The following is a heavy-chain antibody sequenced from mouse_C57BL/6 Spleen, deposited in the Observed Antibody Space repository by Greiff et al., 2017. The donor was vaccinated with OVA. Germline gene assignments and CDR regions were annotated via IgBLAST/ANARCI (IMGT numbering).Heavy chain of an antibody. CDR2: IYPRSGNT. CDR1: GYTFTSYG. CDR3: ARRSMVTTTAYYAMDY. D-gene: IGHD2-2*01. J-gene: IGHJ4*01. V-gene: IGHV1-81*01. Sequence: QVQLQQSGAELARPGASVKLSCKASGYTFTSYGISWVKQRTGQGLEWIGEIYPRSGNTYYNEKFKGKATLTADKSSSTAYMELRSLTSEDSAVYFGARRSMVTTTAYYAMDYWGQGTSVTVSS.